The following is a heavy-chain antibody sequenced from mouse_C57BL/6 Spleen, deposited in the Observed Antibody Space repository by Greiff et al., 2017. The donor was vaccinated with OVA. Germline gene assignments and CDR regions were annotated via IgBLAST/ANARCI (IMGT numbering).Heavy chain of an antibody. V-gene: IGHV5S21*01. CDR3: AREKDYCGSGRYFDV. J-gene: IGHJ1*03. Sequence: DVQLVASGDGLVKPGGSLKLSCAASGFTFSSYAMSWVRQTPEKRLEWVAYISSGGDYIYYADTVKGRFTISRDNARNTLDLQMSSLKSEDRAMYYGAREKDYCGSGRYFDVWGTGTTVTVSS. D-gene: IGHD1-1*01. CDR1: GFTFSSYA. CDR2: ISSGGDYI.